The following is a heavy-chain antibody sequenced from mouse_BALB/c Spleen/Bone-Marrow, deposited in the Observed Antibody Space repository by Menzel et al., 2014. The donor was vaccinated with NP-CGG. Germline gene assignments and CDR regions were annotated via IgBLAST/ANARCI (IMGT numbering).Heavy chain of an antibody. D-gene: IGHD4-1*01. J-gene: IGHJ2*01. Sequence: EVQLQQSGGDLVKPGGSLKLSCAASGFTFSNYGMSWVRQTPDKRLEWVATISSVGSYTYYPDSVKGRFTISRDNAKNPLFLEMSSLKAEDTAMYYCARRGTGTGSYYFDYWGQGTTLTVSS. CDR1: GFTFSNYG. V-gene: IGHV5-6*01. CDR3: ARRGTGTGSYYFDY. CDR2: ISSVGSYT.